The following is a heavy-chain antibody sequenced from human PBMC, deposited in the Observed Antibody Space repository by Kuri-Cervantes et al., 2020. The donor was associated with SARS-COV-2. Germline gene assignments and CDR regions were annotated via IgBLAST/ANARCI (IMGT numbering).Heavy chain of an antibody. CDR1: EFAFSKYR. J-gene: IGHJ5*02. Sequence: GGSLRLSCVVSEFAFSKYRMHWVRQAPGKGLVWVSHIKSDGSTTTYADFVKGRFTVSRDNAKNSLYLQMNSLRAEDTALYYCAKAYCSSTSCLNWFDPWGQGTLVTVSS. V-gene: IGHV3-74*03. CDR3: AKAYCSSTSCLNWFDP. D-gene: IGHD2-2*01. CDR2: IKSDGSTT.